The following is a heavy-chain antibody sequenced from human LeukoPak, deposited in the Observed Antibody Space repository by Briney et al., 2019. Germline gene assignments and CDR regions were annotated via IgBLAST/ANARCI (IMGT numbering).Heavy chain of an antibody. J-gene: IGHJ4*02. V-gene: IGHV3-21*01. CDR2: ISSSSSYI. D-gene: IGHD3-22*01. Sequence: PGGSLRLSCAASGLTFSSYSMNWVRQAPGKGLEWVSSISSSSSYIYYADSVKGRFTISRDNAKNSLYLQMNSLRAEDTAVYYCARAPPPPKYYYDSSGYFAFDYWGQGTLVTVSS. CDR1: GLTFSSYS. CDR3: ARAPPPPKYYYDSSGYFAFDY.